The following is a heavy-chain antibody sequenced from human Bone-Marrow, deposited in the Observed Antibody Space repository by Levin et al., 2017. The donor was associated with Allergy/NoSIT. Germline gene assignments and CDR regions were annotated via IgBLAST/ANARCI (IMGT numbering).Heavy chain of an antibody. Sequence: SETLSLTCVVSGSSISSGYNWGWIRQSPGKGLEWIGSIYHSGSTYYNPSLKSRVIISVDTSKNQFSLKVTSVTAADTAVYYCARTLGYCSGDSCYFYFDYWGRGTLVTVSS. D-gene: IGHD2-15*01. CDR2: IYHSGST. J-gene: IGHJ4*02. CDR1: GSSISSGYN. V-gene: IGHV4-38-2*01. CDR3: ARTLGYCSGDSCYFYFDY.